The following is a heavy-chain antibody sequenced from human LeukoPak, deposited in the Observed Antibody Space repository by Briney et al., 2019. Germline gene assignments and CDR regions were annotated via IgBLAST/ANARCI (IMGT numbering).Heavy chain of an antibody. CDR1: GFTFSNYW. CDR2: IKQDGSVK. J-gene: IGHJ4*02. V-gene: IGHV3-7*01. Sequence: GGSLRLSCAASGFTFSNYWMSWVRQAPGKGLEWVANIKQDGSVKYYVDSVKGRFTISRDNAKNSLYVQMNSLRAEDTAVYYCAKSHGYYDSSPIDYWGQGTLVTVSS. D-gene: IGHD3-22*01. CDR3: AKSHGYYDSSPIDY.